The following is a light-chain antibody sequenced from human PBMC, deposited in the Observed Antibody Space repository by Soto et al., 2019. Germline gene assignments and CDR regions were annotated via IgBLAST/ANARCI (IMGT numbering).Light chain of an antibody. V-gene: IGLV2-8*01. J-gene: IGLJ2*01. Sequence: QSALTQPPSASGSPGQSVTISCTGTSSDVGGYNSVSWYQQHPGKVPRLMIYEVSKRTSGVPDRFSGSKSVNTASLTVSGLQAEDEADYYCSSYAGRTNMVFGGGTKLTVL. CDR2: EVS. CDR3: SSYAGRTNMV. CDR1: SSDVGGYNS.